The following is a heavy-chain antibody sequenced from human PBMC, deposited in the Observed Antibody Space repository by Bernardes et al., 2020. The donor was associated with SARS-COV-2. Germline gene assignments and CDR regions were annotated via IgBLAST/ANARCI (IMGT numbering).Heavy chain of an antibody. D-gene: IGHD3-10*01. V-gene: IGHV5-51*01. CDR3: TRNYGSGSYYPD. J-gene: IGHJ4*02. CDR2: IYPGDSDT. Sequence: GESLKISCKASGYTFSTYYIGWVRQMPGKGLEWMGIIYPGDSDTRYSPSFQGQVTISADKSINTAFLHWSSLKASDTAIYYCTRNYGSGSYYPDWGQGTLVTVSS. CDR1: GYTFSTYY.